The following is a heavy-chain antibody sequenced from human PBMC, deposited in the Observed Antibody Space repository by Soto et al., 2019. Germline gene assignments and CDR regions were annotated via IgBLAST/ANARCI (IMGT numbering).Heavy chain of an antibody. Sequence: GGSLRLSCAASGFTFSSYSMNWVRQAPGKGLEWVSSISSSSSYIYYADSVKGRFTISRDNAKNSLYLQMNSLRAEDTAVYYCARDSTYYYDSSGYYIFDYWGQGTLVTVSS. V-gene: IGHV3-21*01. CDR3: ARDSTYYYDSSGYYIFDY. CDR2: ISSSSSYI. J-gene: IGHJ4*02. CDR1: GFTFSSYS. D-gene: IGHD3-22*01.